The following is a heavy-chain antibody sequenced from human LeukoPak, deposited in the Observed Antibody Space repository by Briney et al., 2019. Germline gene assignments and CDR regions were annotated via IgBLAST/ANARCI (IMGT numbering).Heavy chain of an antibody. D-gene: IGHD6-13*01. CDR2: IYYSRDT. Sequence: PSETLSLTCIVSGDSISPYYWNWIRQPPGKGLEWIGYIYYSRDTNYNPSLKSRVTMSVDTSKNQFSLKLTSVTAADTAVYYCARSQQLIRTFDSWGQGTLVTVSS. J-gene: IGHJ4*02. V-gene: IGHV4-59*01. CDR1: GDSISPYY. CDR3: ARSQQLIRTFDS.